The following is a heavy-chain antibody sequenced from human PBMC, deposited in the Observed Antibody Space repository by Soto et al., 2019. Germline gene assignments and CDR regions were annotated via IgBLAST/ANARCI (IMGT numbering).Heavy chain of an antibody. V-gene: IGHV1-18*01. D-gene: IGHD6-13*01. CDR1: GYTFTSFG. CDR3: ARDLRSTEGYFDH. J-gene: IGHJ4*02. CDR2: INPYDANT. Sequence: QVQLVQSGAEVKKPGASVKVSCKASGYTFTSFGISWVRQAPGQGLEWMGWINPYDANTDHAQKFQGRITMTTDTSTSTDYMEVRSLTSDDTAVYYCARDLRSTEGYFDHWGQGTLVTVSS.